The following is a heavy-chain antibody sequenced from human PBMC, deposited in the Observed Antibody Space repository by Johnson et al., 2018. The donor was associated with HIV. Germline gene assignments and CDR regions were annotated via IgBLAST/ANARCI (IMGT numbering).Heavy chain of an antibody. CDR3: ASPERPTGTQEEAFDI. CDR2: ISYDGSKK. D-gene: IGHD1-1*01. CDR1: GFTFSSYA. V-gene: IGHV3-30*04. J-gene: IGHJ3*02. Sequence: QVQLVESGGGVVQPGRSLRLSCAASGFTFSSYAMHWVHQAPGKGLEWVAVISYDGSKKYYADSVKGRFTISRDNSKNTLYLQMNSLRAEDTAVYYCASPERPTGTQEEAFDIWGQGTMVIVSS.